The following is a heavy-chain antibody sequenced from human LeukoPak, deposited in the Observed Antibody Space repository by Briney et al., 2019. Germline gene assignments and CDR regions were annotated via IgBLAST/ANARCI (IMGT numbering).Heavy chain of an antibody. Sequence: SQTLSLTCAISGDSVSSISAAWNWIRQSPARGLEWLGRTYYRSKWYNDHAESVRSRIIINPDTSKNQFSLKLNSVTPEDTAVDYCASEGGGSLSTFDYWGQGTLVTVSS. CDR1: GDSVSSISAA. D-gene: IGHD2/OR15-2a*01. CDR3: ASEGGGSLSTFDY. CDR2: TYYRSKWYN. J-gene: IGHJ4*02. V-gene: IGHV6-1*01.